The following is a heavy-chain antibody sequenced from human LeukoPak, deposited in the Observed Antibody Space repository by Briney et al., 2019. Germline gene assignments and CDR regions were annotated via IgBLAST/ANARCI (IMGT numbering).Heavy chain of an antibody. CDR3: AKSDY. J-gene: IGHJ4*02. CDR2: ISGSSDAI. Sequence: GGSLRLSCAASGFTFSDYSMNWVRQAPGKGLEWVSAISGSSDAIYYADSVKGRFTISRDNAKNSLYLQMNSLRAEDTALYYCAKSDYWGQGTLVTVSS. CDR1: GFTFSDYS. V-gene: IGHV3-21*04.